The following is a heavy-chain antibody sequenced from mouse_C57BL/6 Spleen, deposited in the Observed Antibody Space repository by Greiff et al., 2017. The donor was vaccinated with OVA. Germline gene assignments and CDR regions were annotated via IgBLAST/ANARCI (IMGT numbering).Heavy chain of an antibody. CDR3: ARSRYYGSSLDY. D-gene: IGHD1-1*01. J-gene: IGHJ2*01. Sequence: QVQLQQSGAELVRPGTSVKLSCKASGYTFTSYWMHWVKQRPGQGLEWIGVIDPSDSYTNYNQKFKGKATLTVDTSSSTAYMQLSSLTSEDSAVYYCARSRYYGSSLDYWGQGTTLTVSS. CDR2: IDPSDSYT. CDR1: GYTFTSYW. V-gene: IGHV1-59*01.